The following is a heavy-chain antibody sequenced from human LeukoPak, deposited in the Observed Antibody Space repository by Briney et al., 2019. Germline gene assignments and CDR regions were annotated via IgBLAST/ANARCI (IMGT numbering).Heavy chain of an antibody. J-gene: IGHJ5*02. CDR1: GYTFTGYY. CDR2: INPNSGGT. V-gene: IGHV1-2*02. Sequence: ASVKVSCKASGYTFTGYYMHWVRQAPGQGLEWMGWINPNSGGTNYAQKFQGRVTMTRDTSISTAYMELRSLRSDDTAVYYCARDLAGTTRYNWFDPWGQGTLVTVSS. CDR3: ARDLAGTTRYNWFDP. D-gene: IGHD1-1*01.